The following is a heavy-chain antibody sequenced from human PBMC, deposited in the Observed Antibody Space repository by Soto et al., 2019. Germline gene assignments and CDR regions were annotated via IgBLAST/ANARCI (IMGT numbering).Heavy chain of an antibody. CDR3: ARDFYGGNTPGAFDI. CDR1: GFTFSSYG. CDR2: IWYDGSNK. V-gene: IGHV3-33*01. Sequence: GGSLRLSCAASGFTFSSYGMHWVRQAPGKGLEWVAVIWYDGSNKYYADSVKGRFTISRDNSKNTLYLQMNSLRAEDTAVYYCARDFYGGNTPGAFDIWGQGTMVTVSS. J-gene: IGHJ3*02. D-gene: IGHD4-17*01.